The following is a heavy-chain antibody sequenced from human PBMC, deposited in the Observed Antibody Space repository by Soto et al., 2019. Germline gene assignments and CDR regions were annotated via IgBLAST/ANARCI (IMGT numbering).Heavy chain of an antibody. CDR1: GFSFTIYW. J-gene: IGHJ4*02. Sequence: GESLKISCKGSGFSFTIYWIVWVRQMPGKGLDWMGNIYPSDSDVTYSPSFKGLVTMSADKSTNTAYLQWSSLKASDTAIYFCARLDSSGWSYWGQGTRVTVSS. V-gene: IGHV5-51*01. D-gene: IGHD6-13*01. CDR3: ARLDSSGWSY. CDR2: IYPSDSDV.